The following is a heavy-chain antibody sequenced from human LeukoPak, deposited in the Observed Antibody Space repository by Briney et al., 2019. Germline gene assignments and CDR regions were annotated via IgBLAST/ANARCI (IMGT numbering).Heavy chain of an antibody. D-gene: IGHD1-7*01. CDR3: ARLPSSRTGTTPGDY. V-gene: IGHV1-2*02. CDR2: INPNSGGT. CDR1: GYTFTGYY. J-gene: IGHJ4*02. Sequence: ASVKVSCKASGYTFTGYYMHWARQAPGQGLEWMGWINPNSGGTNYAQTFQGRVTMTRDTSISTAYMELSRLRSDDTAVYYCARLPSSRTGTTPGDYWGQGTLVTVSS.